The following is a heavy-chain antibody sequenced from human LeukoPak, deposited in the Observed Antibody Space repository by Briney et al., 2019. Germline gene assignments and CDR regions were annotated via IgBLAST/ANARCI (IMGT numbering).Heavy chain of an antibody. CDR2: IDWDDDK. V-gene: IGHV2-70*11. CDR3: ARPSYYYSYYYYMDV. CDR1: GFSLSTSGMC. J-gene: IGHJ6*03. Sequence: SGPALVKPTQTLTLTCTFSGFSLSTSGMCVSWIRQPPGKALEWLARIDWDDDKYYSTSLKTRLTISKDTSKNQVVLTMTNMEPLDTTTSYCARPSYYYSYYYYMDVWGKGTTVTVSS. D-gene: IGHD3-10*01.